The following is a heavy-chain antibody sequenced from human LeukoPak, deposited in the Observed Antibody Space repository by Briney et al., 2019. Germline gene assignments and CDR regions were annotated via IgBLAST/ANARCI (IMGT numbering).Heavy chain of an antibody. V-gene: IGHV4-38-2*02. CDR3: ARDLGYSGFDWAP. CDR1: GYSISSGYY. J-gene: IGHJ5*02. CDR2: IHSSGNT. D-gene: IGHD5-12*01. Sequence: TLSLTCTVSGYSISSGYYWGWIRQPPGKRLEWVGSIHSSGNTYYNPTLKSRVTISVDTSKNQFSLNLTSVTAADAAVYYCARDLGYSGFDWAPWGQGTLVSVSS.